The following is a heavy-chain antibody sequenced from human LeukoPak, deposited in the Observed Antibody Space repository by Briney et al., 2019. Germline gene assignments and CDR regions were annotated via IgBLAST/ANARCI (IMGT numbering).Heavy chain of an antibody. J-gene: IGHJ4*02. D-gene: IGHD6-25*01. CDR2: ISYDGSNK. V-gene: IGHV3-30*18. CDR3: AKAFRGQRYYFDY. CDR1: GFTFRDYG. Sequence: GGSLRLSCAASGFTFRDYGTHWVRQAPGKGLEWVGVISYDGSNKYYADSVKGRFTISRDNSKNTLYMEMNSLRAEDTAVYYCAKAFRGQRYYFDYWGQGTLVSVSS.